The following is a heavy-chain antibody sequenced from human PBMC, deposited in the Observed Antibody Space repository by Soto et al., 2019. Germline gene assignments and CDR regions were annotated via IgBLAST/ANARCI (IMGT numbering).Heavy chain of an antibody. Sequence: LKISCKASGYKFTTLWLNWVRQTPGKGLEWLGRIDPTDSFTNYSPPFEGHVTISVDRSISTAYLQWNSLQASDTAIYYCARPASGGSRDAFDVWGQGTTV. V-gene: IGHV5-10-1*01. D-gene: IGHD2-15*01. CDR3: ARPASGGSRDAFDV. CDR2: IDPTDSFT. J-gene: IGHJ3*01. CDR1: GYKFTTLW.